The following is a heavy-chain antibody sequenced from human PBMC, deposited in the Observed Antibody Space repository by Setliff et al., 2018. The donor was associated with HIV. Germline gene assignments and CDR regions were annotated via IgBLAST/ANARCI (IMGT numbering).Heavy chain of an antibody. D-gene: IGHD5-18*01. CDR3: LRGSIQVPGLDRMDV. V-gene: IGHV3-11*04. CDR1: GFTFSDYY. CDR2: ISRDGNTI. Sequence: PGGSLRLSCAASGFTFSDYYMSWLRQAPGKGLEWVSYISRDGNTIYYADSVKGRFTIARDNAKNSLYLQMNSLRAEDTAVYYCLRGSIQVPGLDRMDVCGKGTTVTVSS. J-gene: IGHJ6*03.